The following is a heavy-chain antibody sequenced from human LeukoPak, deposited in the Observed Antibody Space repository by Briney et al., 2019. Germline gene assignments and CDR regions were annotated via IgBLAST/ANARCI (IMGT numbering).Heavy chain of an antibody. CDR1: GFTFSSYA. CDR2: ISGSGGCT. D-gene: IGHD2-15*01. V-gene: IGHV3-23*01. J-gene: IGHJ4*02. CDR3: AKDPDIVVVVAASFDY. Sequence: PGGSLRLSCAASGFTFSSYAMSWVRQAPGKGLEWVSAISGSGGCTYYADSVKGRFTISRDNSKNTLYLQMNSLRAEDTAVYYCAKDPDIVVVVAASFDYWGQGTLVTVSS.